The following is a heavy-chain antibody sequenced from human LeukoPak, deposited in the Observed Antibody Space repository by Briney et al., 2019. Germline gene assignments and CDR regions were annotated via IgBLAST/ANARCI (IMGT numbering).Heavy chain of an antibody. J-gene: IGHJ4*02. V-gene: IGHV3-30*03. CDR1: GFTFSSYG. CDR2: ISYDGSNK. Sequence: PGGSLRLSCAASGFTFSSYGLHWVRQAPGKGLEWVAVISYDGSNKYYADSVEGRFIFSRDNSKNTLYLQMNSLRAEDTAVYYCAMRTPTAGTFDYWGQGTLVIVSS. D-gene: IGHD6-19*01. CDR3: AMRTPTAGTFDY.